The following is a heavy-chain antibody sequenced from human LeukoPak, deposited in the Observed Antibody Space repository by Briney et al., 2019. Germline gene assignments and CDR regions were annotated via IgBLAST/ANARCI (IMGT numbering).Heavy chain of an antibody. V-gene: IGHV4-59*12. CDR1: GDFITASY. D-gene: IGHD3-22*01. CDR3: AREKIGYYDGSGRGWFDP. Sequence: SETLSLTCTVSGDFITASYWSWIRQPPGKGLEWIGYVYYSGSTEYNPSLRSRVTISVDTSKKQFSLKLSSVTAADTAVYYCAREKIGYYDGSGRGWFDPWGQGTLVTVSS. J-gene: IGHJ5*02. CDR2: VYYSGST.